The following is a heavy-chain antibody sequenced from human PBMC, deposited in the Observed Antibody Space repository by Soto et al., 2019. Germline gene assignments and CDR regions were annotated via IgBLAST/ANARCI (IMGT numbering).Heavy chain of an antibody. CDR3: ARAGSGSGWF. J-gene: IGHJ4*02. CDR2: SYYNGTT. D-gene: IGHD6-19*01. V-gene: IGHV4-61*01. CDR1: GDSVSSGLYY. Sequence: SETLSLTRTVSGDSVSSGLYYWSWIRQPPGKGLEWIWYSYYNGTTNYNPSLKSRVTISVDTSKNQFSLKLTSMTAADTAVYYCARAGSGSGWFGGRGTLVT.